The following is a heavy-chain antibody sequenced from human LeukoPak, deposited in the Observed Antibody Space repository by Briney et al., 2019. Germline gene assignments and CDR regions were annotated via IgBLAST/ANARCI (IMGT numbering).Heavy chain of an antibody. CDR3: ARDDIVGATTGNDAFDI. J-gene: IGHJ3*02. V-gene: IGHV4-39*07. CDR1: GGSISSSSYY. Sequence: SETLSLTCTVSGGSISSSSYYWGWIRQPPGTGLEWIGSIYYSGSTYYNPSLKSRVTISVDTSKNQFSLKLSSVTAADTAVYYCARDDIVGATTGNDAFDIWGQGTMVTVSS. D-gene: IGHD1-26*01. CDR2: IYYSGST.